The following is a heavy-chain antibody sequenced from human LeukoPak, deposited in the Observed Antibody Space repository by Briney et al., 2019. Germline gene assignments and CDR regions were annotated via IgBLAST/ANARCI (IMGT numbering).Heavy chain of an antibody. CDR2: INPGDTNI. J-gene: IGHJ4*02. CDR3: ARPRRAERDEDF. CDR1: GYSFANYW. D-gene: IGHD1-1*01. Sequence: KPGESLKISCKASGYSFANYWIGWVRQVPGKGLEWVAMINPGDTNIAYSPSFQAQVTISADRSISTAYLQWSSLKASDTAIYYCARPRRAERDEDFWGQGTLVTVSS. V-gene: IGHV5-51*01.